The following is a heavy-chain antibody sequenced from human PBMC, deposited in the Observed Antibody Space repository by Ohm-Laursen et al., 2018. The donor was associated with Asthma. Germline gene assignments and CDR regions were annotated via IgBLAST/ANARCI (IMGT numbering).Heavy chain of an antibody. CDR3: ARDGAVRYCSGSNCFTYNWFDP. D-gene: IGHD2-15*01. Sequence: SLRLSCAASGFSFSNYGVHWVRQAPGKGLEWVAVISFDGSIKVYADSVKGRFTISKDNSKNTVSLQMDGLRADDTAVYYCARDGAVRYCSGSNCFTYNWFDPWGPGTLVTVSS. J-gene: IGHJ5*02. V-gene: IGHV3-30*03. CDR1: GFSFSNYG. CDR2: ISFDGSIK.